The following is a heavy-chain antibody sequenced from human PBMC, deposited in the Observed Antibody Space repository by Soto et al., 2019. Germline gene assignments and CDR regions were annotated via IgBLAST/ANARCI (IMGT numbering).Heavy chain of an antibody. CDR1: GGTFSSYT. J-gene: IGHJ4*02. V-gene: IGHV1-69*02. D-gene: IGHD4-4*01. Sequence: ASVKVSCKASGGTFSSYTISWVRQAPGQGLEWMGRIIPILGIANYAQKFQGRVTITADKSTSTAYMELSSLRSEDTAVYYCASLPDDYSNYEGDYWGQGTLVTVSS. CDR3: ASLPDDYSNYEGDY. CDR2: IIPILGIA.